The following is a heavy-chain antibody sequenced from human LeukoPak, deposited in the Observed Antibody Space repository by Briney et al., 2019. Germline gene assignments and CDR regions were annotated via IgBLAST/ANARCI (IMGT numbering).Heavy chain of an antibody. D-gene: IGHD4-17*01. Sequence: GASVKVSCKASGYTFTSYGISWVRQAPGQGLEWMGWISAYNGNTNYAQSLQGRVNLTTDTSTSTAYMELRSLRSDDTAVYYCARDEDYGDYGSWFDPWGQGTPVTVSS. V-gene: IGHV1-18*04. CDR2: ISAYNGNT. CDR3: ARDEDYGDYGSWFDP. CDR1: GYTFTSYG. J-gene: IGHJ5*02.